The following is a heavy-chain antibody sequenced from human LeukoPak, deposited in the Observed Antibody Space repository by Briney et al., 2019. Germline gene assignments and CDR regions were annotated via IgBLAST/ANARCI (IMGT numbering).Heavy chain of an antibody. D-gene: IGHD3-9*01. J-gene: IGHJ6*03. CDR1: GYTFTGYY. V-gene: IGHV1-2*02. CDR2: INPNSGGT. Sequence: ASVKVSCKASGYTFTGYYMHWVRQAPGQGLEWMGWINPNSGGTNYAQKFQGRVTMTRDTSVSTAYMELSRLRSDDTAVCYCARTLLRYFDWLSDYYYYYMDVWGKGTTVTISS. CDR3: ARTLLRYFDWLSDYYYYYMDV.